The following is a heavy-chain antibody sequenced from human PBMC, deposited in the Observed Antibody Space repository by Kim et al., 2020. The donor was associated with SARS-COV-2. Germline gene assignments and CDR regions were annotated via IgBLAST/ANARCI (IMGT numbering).Heavy chain of an antibody. CDR3: ARKGTNTYGAFDY. CDR2: ISSSGGGTI. CDR1: GFMFTSQE. D-gene: IGHD5-18*01. V-gene: IGHV3-48*03. Sequence: GGSLRLSCAASGFMFTSQEMNWVRQAPGKGLEWVSYISSSGGGTIHYADSVKGRFTISRDNTKNLLSLQMNSLRAEDTAVYYCARKGTNTYGAFDYWGQGILVTVSS. J-gene: IGHJ4*02.